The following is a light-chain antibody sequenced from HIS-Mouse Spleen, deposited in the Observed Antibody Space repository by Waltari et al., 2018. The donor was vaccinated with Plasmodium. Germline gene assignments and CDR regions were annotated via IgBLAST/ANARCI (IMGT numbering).Light chain of an antibody. Sequence: AIQMTQSPSSLSASVGDSVPITCRASQGIRNDLGWYQQKPGKAPKLLISAASSLQSGVPSRFSGSGSGTDFTLTISSLQPEDFATYYCLQDYNYPYTFGQGTKLEIK. CDR1: QGIRND. J-gene: IGKJ2*01. CDR2: AAS. V-gene: IGKV1-6*01. CDR3: LQDYNYPYT.